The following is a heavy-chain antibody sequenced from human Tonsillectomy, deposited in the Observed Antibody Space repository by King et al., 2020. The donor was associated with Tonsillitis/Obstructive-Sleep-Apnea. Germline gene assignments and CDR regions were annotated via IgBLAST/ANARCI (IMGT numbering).Heavy chain of an antibody. CDR3: ARIQDDSSSWEPYYYYYMDV. D-gene: IGHD6-13*01. J-gene: IGHJ6*03. CDR2: IFSNDEK. Sequence: TLKESGPVLVKPTETLTLTCTVSGFSLSNARMGVIWIRQPPGKALEWLAHIFSNDEKSYSTPLKSRLSISKDTAKSQVVLTLTNMDPVDTATYYFARIQDDSSSWEPYYYYYMDVWGKGTTVTVSS. CDR1: GFSLSNARMG. V-gene: IGHV2-26*01.